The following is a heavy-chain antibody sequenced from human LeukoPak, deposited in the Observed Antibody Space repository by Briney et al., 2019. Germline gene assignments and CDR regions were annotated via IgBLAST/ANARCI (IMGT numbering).Heavy chain of an antibody. D-gene: IGHD3-10*01. CDR2: ISSSSSYI. V-gene: IGHV3-21*01. Sequence: GGSLRLSCAASGFTFSSYSMNWVRQAPGKGLEWFSSISSSSSYIYYADSVKGRFTISRDNAKNSLYLQMNSLRAEDTAVYYCARVALWFGELRASYYMDVWGKGTTVTVSS. CDR3: ARVALWFGELRASYYMDV. J-gene: IGHJ6*03. CDR1: GFTFSSYS.